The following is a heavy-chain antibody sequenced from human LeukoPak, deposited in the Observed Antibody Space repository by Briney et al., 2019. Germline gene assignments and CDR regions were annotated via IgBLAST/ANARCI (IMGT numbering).Heavy chain of an antibody. CDR2: INHSGST. CDR3: ARARITMVRGVISKYDY. CDR1: GGSFSGYY. V-gene: IGHV4-34*01. D-gene: IGHD3-10*01. J-gene: IGHJ4*02. Sequence: SETLSLTCAVYGGSFSGYYWSWIRQPPGKGLEWIGEINHSGSTNYNPSLKSRVTISVDTSKNQFSLKLSSVTAADTAVYYCARARITMVRGVISKYDYWGQGTLATVSS.